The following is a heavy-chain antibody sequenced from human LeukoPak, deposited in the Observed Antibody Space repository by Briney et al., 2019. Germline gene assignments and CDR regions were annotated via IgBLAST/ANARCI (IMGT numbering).Heavy chain of an antibody. V-gene: IGHV4-59*01. CDR3: ARDSGYCSGGSCYYYYGMDV. Sequence: SETLSLTCTVSGGSISSYYCSWMRQPPGKGLEWIGYINYSGSTNYNPSLKSRVTISVATSKNQFSLKLSSVTAADTAVYYCARDSGYCSGGSCYYYYGMDVWGQGTTVTVSS. D-gene: IGHD2-15*01. CDR2: INYSGST. CDR1: GGSISSYY. J-gene: IGHJ6*02.